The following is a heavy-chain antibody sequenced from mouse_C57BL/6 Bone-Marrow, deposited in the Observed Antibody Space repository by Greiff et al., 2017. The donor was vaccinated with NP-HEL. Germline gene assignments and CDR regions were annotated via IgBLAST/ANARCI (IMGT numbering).Heavy chain of an antibody. CDR1: GFNIKDDY. J-gene: IGHJ3*01. Sequence: EVQLHQSGAELVRPGASVKLSCTASGFNIKDDYMHWVKQRPEQGLEWIGWIDPENGDTEYASKFQGKATITADTSSNTAYLQLSSLTPEDTAVYYCTTSGLLLFAYWGQGTLVTVSA. CDR3: TTSGLLLFAY. D-gene: IGHD2-3*01. CDR2: IDPENGDT. V-gene: IGHV14-4*01.